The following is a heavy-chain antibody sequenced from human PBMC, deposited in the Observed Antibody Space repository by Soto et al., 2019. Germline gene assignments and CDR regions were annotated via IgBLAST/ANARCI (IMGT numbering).Heavy chain of an antibody. Sequence: QVQLQQWGAGLLRPSETLSLTCAVYGGSFSGYYWSWIRQPPGKGLEWIGEINPSGSTTYNPSLNSRVTISVDTSKNQFSLKLSSVTAADTAVYYCAREPGYCSGGSCYGGWFDPWGQGTLVTVSS. CDR1: GGSFSGYY. V-gene: IGHV4-34*01. CDR3: AREPGYCSGGSCYGGWFDP. CDR2: INPSGST. J-gene: IGHJ5*02. D-gene: IGHD2-15*01.